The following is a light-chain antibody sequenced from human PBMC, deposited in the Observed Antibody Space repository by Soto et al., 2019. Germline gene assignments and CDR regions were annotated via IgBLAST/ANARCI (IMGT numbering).Light chain of an antibody. Sequence: DIQMTQSPSTLSASVGDRVTITCRASQSISSWLAWYQQKPGKAPKLLIYDASSLESGVPSRFSGSGSGTEFTLTISSLQPDDFATYYCQQYNSHSRITFGPGTKVDIK. V-gene: IGKV1-5*01. CDR2: DAS. J-gene: IGKJ3*01. CDR3: QQYNSHSRIT. CDR1: QSISSW.